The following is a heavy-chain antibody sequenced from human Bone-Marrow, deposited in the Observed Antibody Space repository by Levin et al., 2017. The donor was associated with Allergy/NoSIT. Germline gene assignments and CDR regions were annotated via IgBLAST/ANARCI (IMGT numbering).Heavy chain of an antibody. Sequence: GGSLRLSCASSGFTFSGYWMAWVRQAPGKGLEWVANINRDGGDGYYVDSVKGRFTISRDNARNSLDLQMNSLRVEDTAVYYCARNGAWSFDFWGQGTLVTVSS. CDR1: GFTFSGYW. V-gene: IGHV3-7*02. J-gene: IGHJ4*02. CDR3: ARNGAWSFDF. CDR2: INRDGGDG. D-gene: IGHD2-8*01.